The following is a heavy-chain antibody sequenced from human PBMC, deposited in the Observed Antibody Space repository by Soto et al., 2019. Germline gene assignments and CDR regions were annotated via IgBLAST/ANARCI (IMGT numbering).Heavy chain of an antibody. D-gene: IGHD3-3*01. CDR2: SGNT. Sequence: QVQLVQSGAEVKKPGASVTVSCKASGYTFSRHGISWVRQAPGQGLEWMAWSGNTNYAQKFQGRLPLTTNPSTRTAYVELRSRRSDDTAVYYCARGADDFSSGYYYEYWGQGTLVTVSS. CDR1: GYTFSRHG. CDR3: ARGADDFSSGYYYEY. V-gene: IGHV1-18*04. J-gene: IGHJ4*02.